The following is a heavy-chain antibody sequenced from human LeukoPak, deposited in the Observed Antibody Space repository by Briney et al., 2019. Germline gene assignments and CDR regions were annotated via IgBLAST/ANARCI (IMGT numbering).Heavy chain of an antibody. D-gene: IGHD2-2*01. V-gene: IGHV1-18*01. J-gene: IGHJ4*02. CDR2: ISAYNGNT. CDR3: ARDSYLEFAYFQGADY. Sequence: GASVKVSCKASGYTFTSYGISWVRQAPGQGLEWMGWISAYNGNTNYAQKLQGRVTITRDTSTSTVYMDLSSLRSEDTAVYYCARDSYLEFAYFQGADYWGQGTRVTVSS. CDR1: GYTFTSYG.